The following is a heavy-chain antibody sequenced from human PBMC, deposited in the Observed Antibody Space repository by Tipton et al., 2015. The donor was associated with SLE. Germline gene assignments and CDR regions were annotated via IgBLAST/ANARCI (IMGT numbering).Heavy chain of an antibody. CDR3: AREGDIVVVPAAIPFDY. Sequence: TLSLTCTVSGGSISSYYWSWIRQPPGKGLEWIGYIYYSGSTNYNPSLKSRVTISVDTSKNQFSLKLSSVTAADTAVYYCAREGDIVVVPAAIPFDYWGQGTLVTVSS. CDR1: GGSISSYY. D-gene: IGHD2-2*02. CDR2: IYYSGST. J-gene: IGHJ4*02. V-gene: IGHV4-59*01.